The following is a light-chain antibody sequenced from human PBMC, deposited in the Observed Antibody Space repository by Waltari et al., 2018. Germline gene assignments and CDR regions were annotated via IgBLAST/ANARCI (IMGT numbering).Light chain of an antibody. CDR1: NIGSKS. CDR3: QVWDSSSDHWL. CDR2: DDS. V-gene: IGLV3-21*02. Sequence: SYVLTQPPSVSVAPGQTATITCGGDNIGSKSVHWYQKKPGQAPVLVIFDDSDRPSGIPERVSGSNADNTATLSINRVEAGDEADYYCQVWDSSSDHWLFGGGTELTVL. J-gene: IGLJ3*02.